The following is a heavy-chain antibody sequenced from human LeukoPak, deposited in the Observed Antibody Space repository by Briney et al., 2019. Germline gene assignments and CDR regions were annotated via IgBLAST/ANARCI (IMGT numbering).Heavy chain of an antibody. J-gene: IGHJ4*02. CDR3: ARGSSWYQDY. CDR1: GYSFTNTF. Sequence: PGESLKISCKASGYSFTNTFIGWVRQMPGKGLEWMGIIYPGDSDTRYSPSFQGQVTISADKSISTAYLQWSSMKASDTAMYYCARGSSWYQDYWGQGTLVTVSS. V-gene: IGHV5-51*01. CDR2: IYPGDSDT. D-gene: IGHD6-13*01.